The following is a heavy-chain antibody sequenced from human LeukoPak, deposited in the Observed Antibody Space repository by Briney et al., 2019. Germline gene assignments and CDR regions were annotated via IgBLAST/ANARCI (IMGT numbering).Heavy chain of an antibody. D-gene: IGHD3-10*01. CDR3: VKESPYDGPRKYYFDY. V-gene: IGHV3-23*01. Sequence: GGSLRLSCAASGFTFSSYGMHWVRQAPGKGLKWVSAMSVRADRTYYADSVKGRFTISRDNFKNTLYLQMNSLRADDTAVYYCVKESPYDGPRKYYFDYWGQGALVTVSS. CDR1: GFTFSSYG. J-gene: IGHJ4*02. CDR2: MSVRADRT.